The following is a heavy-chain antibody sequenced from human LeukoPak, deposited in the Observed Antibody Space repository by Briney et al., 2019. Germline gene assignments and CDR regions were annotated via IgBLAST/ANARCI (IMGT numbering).Heavy chain of an antibody. CDR1: RFTLNTNW. V-gene: IGHV3-74*03. CDR3: GTVGGDSSF. Sequence: GGSLRLSCAASRFTLNTNWVHWVRQAPGKGLVWVSRFKSDGSSPTYADSVKGRFTISRDNAKNTLYLEMNGLRAEDTAVYYCGTVGGDSSFWGQGTLVIVSS. D-gene: IGHD3-22*01. CDR2: FKSDGSSP. J-gene: IGHJ4*02.